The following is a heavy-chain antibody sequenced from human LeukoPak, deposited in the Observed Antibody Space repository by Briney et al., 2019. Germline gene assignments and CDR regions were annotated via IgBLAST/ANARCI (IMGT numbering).Heavy chain of an antibody. J-gene: IGHJ4*02. V-gene: IGHV3-7*01. CDR1: GFTFSRFW. Sequence: PEGSLRLSCTASGFTFSRFWMSWVRQAPGKGLEWVANIKEDGSEKYYVDSVRGRFTISRDNSKKKLFLQMNNLRPEDTALYYCARATSSPGYFDLWGQGTQVTVSS. CDR2: IKEDGSEK. CDR3: ARATSSPGYFDL. D-gene: IGHD1-26*01.